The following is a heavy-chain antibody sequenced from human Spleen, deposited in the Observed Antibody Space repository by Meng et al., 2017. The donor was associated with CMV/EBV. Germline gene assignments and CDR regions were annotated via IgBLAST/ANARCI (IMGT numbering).Heavy chain of an antibody. CDR2: IYYSGLA. J-gene: IGHJ4*02. Sequence: SETLSLTCTVSGGSISSYYWGWIRQSPGKGLEWIGSIYYSGLAYYNPSLRSQVDISVDMSKNQFSLELTSVTAADTAVYYCARDRSSGWYYFDYWGQGTLVTVSS. D-gene: IGHD6-19*01. CDR3: ARDRSSGWYYFDY. CDR1: GGSISSYY. V-gene: IGHV4-39*07.